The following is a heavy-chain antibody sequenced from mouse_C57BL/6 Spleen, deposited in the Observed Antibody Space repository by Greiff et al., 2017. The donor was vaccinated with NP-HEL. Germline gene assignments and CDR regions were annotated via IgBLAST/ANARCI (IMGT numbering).Heavy chain of an antibody. V-gene: IGHV1-15*01. J-gene: IGHJ3*01. D-gene: IGHD1-1*01. CDR3: TRVYYYGSSAWFAY. CDR2: IDPETGGT. CDR1: GYTFTDYE. Sequence: VQLQQSGAELVRPGASVTLSCKASGYTFTDYEMHWVKQTPVHGLVWIGAIDPETGGTAYNQKFKGKAILTADKSSSTAYMELRSLTSEDSAVYYCTRVYYYGSSAWFAYWGQGTLVTVSA.